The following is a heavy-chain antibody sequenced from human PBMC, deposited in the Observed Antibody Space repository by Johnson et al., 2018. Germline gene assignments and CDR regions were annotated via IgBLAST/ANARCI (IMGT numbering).Heavy chain of an antibody. CDR3: ARVAKPTRPSNYYYMDV. J-gene: IGHJ6*03. V-gene: IGHV1-69*02. CDR1: GGTFSSYT. D-gene: IGHD5-12*01. CDR2: IIPILGLA. Sequence: QVQLVQSGAEVKKPGSSVKVSCKASGGTFSSYTISWVRQAPGQGLEWMGRIIPILGLANYAQKFQGRVTITADKSTSTAYMELSSLRSEDTAVYYCARVAKPTRPSNYYYMDVWGKATTVTVSS.